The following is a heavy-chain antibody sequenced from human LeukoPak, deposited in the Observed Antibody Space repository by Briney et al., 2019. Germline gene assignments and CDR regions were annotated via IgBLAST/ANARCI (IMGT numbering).Heavy chain of an antibody. D-gene: IGHD1-7*01. Sequence: SQTLSLTCAISGDSVSINSAAWNWIRQSPLRGLEWLGRTYQRSKWYNDYAVPVKSRITINPDISKNQFSLQLNSVTPEDTAVYYCARGSYNWNYDEENWFDPWGQGTLVTVSS. CDR1: GDSVSINSAA. CDR2: TYQRSKWYN. CDR3: ARGSYNWNYDEENWFDP. V-gene: IGHV6-1*01. J-gene: IGHJ5*02.